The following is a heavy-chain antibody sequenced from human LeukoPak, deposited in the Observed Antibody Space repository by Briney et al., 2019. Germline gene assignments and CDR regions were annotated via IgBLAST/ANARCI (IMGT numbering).Heavy chain of an antibody. J-gene: IGHJ3*02. Sequence: GGSLRLSCAASGFTFSSYAMNWVRQAPGKGLEWVSSISHSGSISYADSVKGRFTLSRDNSKNTLYLQMSSLRAEDTAIYYCAKELTERWVIDAFDIWGQGTVVTVSS. CDR1: GFTFSSYA. CDR2: ISHSGSI. V-gene: IGHV3-23*01. CDR3: AKELTERWVIDAFDI. D-gene: IGHD2-21*01.